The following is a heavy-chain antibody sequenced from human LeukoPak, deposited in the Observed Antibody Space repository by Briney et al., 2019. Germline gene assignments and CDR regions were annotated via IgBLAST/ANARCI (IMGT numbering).Heavy chain of an antibody. J-gene: IGHJ4*02. V-gene: IGHV4-38-2*02. CDR1: GYSISSGYY. D-gene: IGHD4-17*01. CDR3: AKLYGDYYHTFDY. CDR2: IYHSGTT. Sequence: SETLSLTCNVSGYSISSGYYWGWIRQPPGKGLEWIGHIYHSGTTYYSPSLKSRVTISVDTSKNQFSLKLTSVTAADTAVYYCAKLYGDYYHTFDYWGQGTLLTVSS.